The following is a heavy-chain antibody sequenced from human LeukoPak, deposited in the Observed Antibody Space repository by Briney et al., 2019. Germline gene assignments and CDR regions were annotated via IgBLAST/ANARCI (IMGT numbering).Heavy chain of an antibody. V-gene: IGHV3-33*01. Sequence: PGGSLRLSCAASGFTFRSYAMHWVRQAPGKGLEWVTVIWYNGNEKYYADSVKGRFTISRDNSNNTLYLQMNSLRAEDTALYYCTRSLHYYGLGSYSDHWGQGTLVTVSS. CDR1: GFTFRSYA. D-gene: IGHD3-10*01. J-gene: IGHJ4*02. CDR2: IWYNGNEK. CDR3: TRSLHYYGLGSYSDH.